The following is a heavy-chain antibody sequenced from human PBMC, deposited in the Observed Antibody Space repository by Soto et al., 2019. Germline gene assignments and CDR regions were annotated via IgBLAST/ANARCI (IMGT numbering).Heavy chain of an antibody. CDR3: AGVYDFWSGYYIPGWFDP. J-gene: IGHJ5*02. D-gene: IGHD3-3*01. CDR1: GGTFSSYA. CDR2: IIPIFGTA. Sequence: QVQLVQSGAEVKKPGSSVKVSCKASGGTFSSYAISWVRQAPGQGLEWMGGIIPIFGTANYAQKFQGRVTITADKSTSTAYMELSSLRSEDTAVYYCAGVYDFWSGYYIPGWFDPWGQGTLVTVSS. V-gene: IGHV1-69*06.